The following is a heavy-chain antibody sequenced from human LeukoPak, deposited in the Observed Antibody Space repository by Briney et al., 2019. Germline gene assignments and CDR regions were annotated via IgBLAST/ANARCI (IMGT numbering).Heavy chain of an antibody. CDR2: IKQDGSQK. CDR3: ASTDGYDYIWGSFRMYYFDY. J-gene: IGHJ4*01. D-gene: IGHD3-16*02. V-gene: IGHV3-7*01. CDR1: GFGFSNYW. Sequence: GGSLRLSCAASGFGFSNYWMSWVRQAPGKGLEWVANIKQDGSQKYYVDSVKGRFTISRDNAKNSLYLEMNSLRAEDTAVYYCASTDGYDYIWGSFRMYYFDYWGHGTLVTVSS.